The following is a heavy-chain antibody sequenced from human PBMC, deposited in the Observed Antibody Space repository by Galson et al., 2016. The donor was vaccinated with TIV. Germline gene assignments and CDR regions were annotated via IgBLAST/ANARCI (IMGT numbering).Heavy chain of an antibody. CDR2: VSGGGDNT. J-gene: IGHJ6*04. V-gene: IGHV3-23*01. D-gene: IGHD6-6*01. CDR3: AKDGDDNSLVHPFNYFLDV. CDR1: GFTFSSYA. Sequence: SLRLSCAASGFTFSSYAMSWVRQAPGKGLEWVSGVSGGGDNTYYADSVKGRFTISRDNSKNILYLQMNNRSAADTAVFYCAKDGDDNSLVHPFNYFLDVWGKGTTVTVSS.